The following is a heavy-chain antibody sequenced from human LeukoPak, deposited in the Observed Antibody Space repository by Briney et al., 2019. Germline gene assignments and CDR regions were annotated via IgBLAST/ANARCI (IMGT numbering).Heavy chain of an antibody. CDR1: GYTFTSYY. CDR2: INPSGDST. CDR3: AKLATSDTGETY. J-gene: IGHJ4*02. V-gene: IGHV1-46*01. D-gene: IGHD3-16*01. Sequence: ASVKVSCKASGYTFTSYYMHWVRQAPGQGLEWMGIINPSGDSTTYAQNFQGRVTMTRDTSTSTVYMELRSLRSEDTAIYYCAKLATSDTGETYWGQGTLVTVSS.